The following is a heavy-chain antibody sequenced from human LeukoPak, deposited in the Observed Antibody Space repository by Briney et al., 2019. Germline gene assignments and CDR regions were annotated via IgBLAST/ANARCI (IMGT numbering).Heavy chain of an antibody. CDR3: ARPGSASGYWVH. D-gene: IGHD3-3*01. CDR1: GFSVSNNY. J-gene: IGHJ4*02. V-gene: IGHV3-66*01. CDR2: IHSGGRT. Sequence: PGGSLRLSCAASGFSVSNNYLSWVRQPPGKGLEWVSVIHSGGRTKYADSVRDRFTISRDTAKNTVYLQMNSLRVDDTAAYYCARPGSASGYWVHWGRGTLVTVSS.